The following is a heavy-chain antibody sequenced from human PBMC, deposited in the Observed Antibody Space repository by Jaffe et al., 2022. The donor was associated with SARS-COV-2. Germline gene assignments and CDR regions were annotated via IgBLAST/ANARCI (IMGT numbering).Heavy chain of an antibody. V-gene: IGHV3-7*01. CDR1: GFTFSSYW. CDR2: IKQDGSEK. Sequence: EVQLVESGGGLVQPGGSLRLSCAASGFTFSSYWMSWVRQAPGKGLEWVANIKQDGSEKYYVDSVKGRFTISRDNAKNSLYLQMNSLRAEDTAVYYCASESVGGCLDYWGQGTLVTVSS. D-gene: IGHD6-19*01. CDR3: ASESVGGCLDY. J-gene: IGHJ4*02.